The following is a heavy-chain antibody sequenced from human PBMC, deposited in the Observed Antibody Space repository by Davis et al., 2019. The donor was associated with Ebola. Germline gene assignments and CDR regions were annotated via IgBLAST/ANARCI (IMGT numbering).Heavy chain of an antibody. Sequence: ASVNVSRKASRYTFTSYALHWVRQAPGQRLEWMGWINAGNGNTKYSQKFQGRVTITRDTSASTAYMELSSLRSEDTAVYYCARGKTGTTGWFDPWGQGTLVTVSS. CDR1: RYTFTSYA. V-gene: IGHV1-3*01. D-gene: IGHD1-7*01. CDR2: INAGNGNT. CDR3: ARGKTGTTGWFDP. J-gene: IGHJ5*02.